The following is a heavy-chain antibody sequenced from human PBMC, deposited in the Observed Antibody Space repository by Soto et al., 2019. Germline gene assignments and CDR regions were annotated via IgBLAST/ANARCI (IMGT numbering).Heavy chain of an antibody. V-gene: IGHV1-69*01. CDR3: ARVFPDGWVEPGVVRGYLDT. J-gene: IGHJ4*02. D-gene: IGHD3-3*01. Sequence: QVQLVQSGAEVKEPGSAVKVSCKAPADSFSSYGISWVRQAPGQGLEWMGGIIPIFGTTNYAEKFRGSVTITAAESTNTAYMELSSLRSEDTALYYGARVFPDGWVEPGVVRGYLDTWGRGTLVTVSS. CDR2: IIPIFGTT. CDR1: ADSFSSYG.